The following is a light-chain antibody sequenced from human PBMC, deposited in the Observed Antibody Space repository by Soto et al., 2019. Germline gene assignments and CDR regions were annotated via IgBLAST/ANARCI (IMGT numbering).Light chain of an antibody. J-gene: IGLJ2*01. V-gene: IGLV2-8*01. CDR3: SSYAGSSNLV. CDR2: EVT. Sequence: QSALTQPPSASGSPGQSVTISCTGTSSDVGGYNYVSWYQQHPGKAPKLMIYEVTKRPSGVPDRFSGSKSGNTASLTVSGLEDGDEADYYCSSYAGSSNLVFGGGTKLTVL. CDR1: SSDVGGYNY.